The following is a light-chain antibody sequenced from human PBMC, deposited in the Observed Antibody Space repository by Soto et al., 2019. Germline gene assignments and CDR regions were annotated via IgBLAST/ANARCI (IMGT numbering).Light chain of an antibody. CDR2: SNN. CDR3: AAWDDSLNGFYV. CDR1: SSNIGSNT. V-gene: IGLV1-44*01. J-gene: IGLJ1*01. Sequence: QSVLTQPPSAPGTPGQRVAISCSGSSSNIGSNTVNWYQQFPETAPKLLIYSNNQRPSGVPDRFSGSKSGTSASLAISGLQSEDEADYYCAAWDDSLNGFYVFGTGTKVTVL.